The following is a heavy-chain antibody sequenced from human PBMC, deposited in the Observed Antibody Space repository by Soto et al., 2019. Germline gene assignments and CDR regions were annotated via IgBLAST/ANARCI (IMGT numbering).Heavy chain of an antibody. CDR3: ARARKTVLAAAGLTFDY. CDR1: GFTFSSYA. Sequence: SLRLSCAASGFTFSSYAMHWVRQAPGKGLEWVAVISYDGSNKYYADSVKGRFTISRDNSKNTLYLQMNSLRAEDTAVYYCARARKTVLAAAGLTFDYWGQGTLVTVSS. V-gene: IGHV3-30-3*01. D-gene: IGHD6-13*01. CDR2: ISYDGSNK. J-gene: IGHJ4*02.